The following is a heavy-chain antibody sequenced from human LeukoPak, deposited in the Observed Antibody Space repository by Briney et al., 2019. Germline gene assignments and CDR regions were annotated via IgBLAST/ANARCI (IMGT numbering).Heavy chain of an antibody. CDR3: ARDRSGYYYDSSGYYYFDY. J-gene: IGHJ4*02. CDR1: GFTFSSYA. Sequence: KTGGSLRLSCAASGFTFSSYAMSWVRQAPGKGLEWVSSISSSSSYIYYADSVKGRFTISRDNAKNSLYLQMNSLRAEDTAVYYCARDRSGYYYDSSGYYYFDYWGQGTLVTVSS. V-gene: IGHV3-21*01. D-gene: IGHD3-22*01. CDR2: ISSSSSYI.